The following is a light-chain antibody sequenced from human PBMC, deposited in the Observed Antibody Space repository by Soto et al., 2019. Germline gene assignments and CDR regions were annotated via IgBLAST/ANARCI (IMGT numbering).Light chain of an antibody. CDR1: QSINNW. J-gene: IGKJ1*01. Sequence: DIQMTQSPSTLSAFVGDRVTFTCRASQSINNWLAWYQQRPGTAPKILIYDASTLESVVPSRFSGSGSGTEFSLTISRLQPEDFATYYCQQYDTNPKTFGQGTKVEI. CDR3: QQYDTNPKT. CDR2: DAS. V-gene: IGKV1-5*01.